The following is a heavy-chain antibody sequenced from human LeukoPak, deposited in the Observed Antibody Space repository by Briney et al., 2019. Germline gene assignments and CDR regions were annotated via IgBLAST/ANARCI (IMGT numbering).Heavy chain of an antibody. CDR3: ARSGYCSSTSCPNYYYYYMDV. V-gene: IGHV4-39*01. CDR1: GGSTSSTTYY. Sequence: SETPSLTCTVSGGSTSSTTYYWGWIRQPPGKELEWIGSIYYSGSTYYTPSLKSRVTISVDTSKNQFSQKLSSVTAADTAVYYCARSGYCSSTSCPNYYYYYMDVWGKGTTVTVSS. D-gene: IGHD2-2*01. CDR2: IYYSGST. J-gene: IGHJ6*03.